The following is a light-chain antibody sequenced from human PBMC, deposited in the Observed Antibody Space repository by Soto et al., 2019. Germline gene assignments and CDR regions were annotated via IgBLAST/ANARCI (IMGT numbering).Light chain of an antibody. CDR1: QSVSSSS. V-gene: IGKV3-20*01. Sequence: EIVLTQSPGTLSLSPGERATLSCRASQSVSSSSLAWYQQKPGQAPRLLIYGASRRATGIPDRFSGSGSGTDFTLTINRLEPEDFAVYYCKQYTRSPLFGPGTKVDIK. CDR2: GAS. J-gene: IGKJ3*01. CDR3: KQYTRSPL.